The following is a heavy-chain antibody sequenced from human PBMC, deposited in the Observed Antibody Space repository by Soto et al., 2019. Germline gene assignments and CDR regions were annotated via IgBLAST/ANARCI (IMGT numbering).Heavy chain of an antibody. CDR3: ARGHEEIRGVISPFDY. CDR1: GGTFSSYA. D-gene: IGHD3-10*01. V-gene: IGHV1-69*12. J-gene: IGHJ4*02. Sequence: QVQLVQSGAEVKKPGSSVKVSCKASGGTFSSYAISWVRQAPGQGLEWMGGIIPIFGTANYAQKFQGRVMITADESTSTAYMELSSLRSEDTAVYYCARGHEEIRGVISPFDYWGQGTLVTVSS. CDR2: IIPIFGTA.